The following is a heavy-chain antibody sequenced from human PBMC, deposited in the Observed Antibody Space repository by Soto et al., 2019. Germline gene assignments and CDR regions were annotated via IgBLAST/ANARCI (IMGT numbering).Heavy chain of an antibody. D-gene: IGHD3-16*01. CDR3: ARGLTMGQLPSHFDH. V-gene: IGHV1-2*02. CDR2: INPNSGIT. CDR1: GYTFTGYY. Sequence: ASVKVSCKASGYTFTGYYMHWVRQAPGQGLEWMGWINPNSGITNYNPSLKRRVTISVDTSRNQFSLRLSSVTAADTAVYYCARGLTMGQLPSHFDHWGQGTLVTVSS. J-gene: IGHJ5*02.